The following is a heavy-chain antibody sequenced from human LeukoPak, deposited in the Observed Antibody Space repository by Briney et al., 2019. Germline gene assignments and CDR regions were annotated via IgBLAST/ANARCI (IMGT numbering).Heavy chain of an antibody. CDR1: GGSIRSHS. Sequence: SETLSLTCTVSGGSIRSHSWSWIRDPPGTGVGWSGNIYYKGSIKYNPPLKSRDTTSVDTSKNQFSLKLSSVTAADRAVYYCARDQNYDCSGSFGMDVWGQGRTV. D-gene: IGHD3-22*01. J-gene: IGHJ6*02. V-gene: IGHV4-59*11. CDR2: IYYKGSI. CDR3: ARDQNYDCSGSFGMDV.